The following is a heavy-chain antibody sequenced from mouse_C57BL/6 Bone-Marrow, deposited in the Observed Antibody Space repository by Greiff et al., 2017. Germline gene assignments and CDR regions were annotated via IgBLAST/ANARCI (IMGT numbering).Heavy chain of an antibody. V-gene: IGHV5-17*01. CDR3: ARFLFDY. Sequence: DVMLVEPGGGLVKPGGSLKLSCAASGFTFSDYGMHWVRQAPEKGLEWVAYISSGSSTIYYADTVKGRFTISRDNAKNTLFLQMTSLRSEDTAMYYCARFLFDYWGQGTTLTVSS. CDR2: ISSGSSTI. J-gene: IGHJ2*01. CDR1: GFTFSDYG.